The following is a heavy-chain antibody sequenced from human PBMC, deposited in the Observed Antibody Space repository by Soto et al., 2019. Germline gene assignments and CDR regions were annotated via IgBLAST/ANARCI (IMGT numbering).Heavy chain of an antibody. J-gene: IGHJ3*01. Sequence: SETLSLTCAVYGGSFSGYYWRWISQHPGKGLGWMGESNHSGSTNYNPSLKSRVTISVYTSKNHFSLKLSSVTAADTAVYYCARGLKYVVVVAATRFLAFAFWGQGTMVTVSS. CDR1: GGSFSGYY. CDR3: ARGLKYVVVVAATRFLAFAF. V-gene: IGHV4-34*01. D-gene: IGHD2-15*01. CDR2: SNHSGST.